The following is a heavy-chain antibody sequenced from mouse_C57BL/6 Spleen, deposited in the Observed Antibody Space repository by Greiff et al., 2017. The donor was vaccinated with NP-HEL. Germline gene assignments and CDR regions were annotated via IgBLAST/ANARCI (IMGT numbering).Heavy chain of an antibody. CDR3: ARDPFITTVPDYYAMDY. CDR2: ISYDGSN. J-gene: IGHJ4*01. CDR1: GYSITSGYY. Sequence: EVQLLESGPGLVKPSQSLSLTCSVTGYSITSGYYWNWIRQFPGNKLEWMGYISYDGSNNYNQSLKNRISITRDTSKNQFFLKLNSVTTEDTATYYCARDPFITTVPDYYAMDYWGQGTSVTVSS. D-gene: IGHD1-1*01. V-gene: IGHV3-6*01.